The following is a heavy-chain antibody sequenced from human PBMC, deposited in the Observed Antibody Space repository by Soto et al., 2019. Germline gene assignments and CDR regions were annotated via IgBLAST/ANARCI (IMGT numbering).Heavy chain of an antibody. CDR3: AAGGMATVTTFDY. CDR1: GFTFTSSA. D-gene: IGHD4-4*01. V-gene: IGHV1-58*01. J-gene: IGHJ4*02. Sequence: SVKVSCKASGFTFTSSAVQWVRQARGQRLEWIGWIVVGSGNTNYAQKFQERVTITRDMSTSTAYMELSSLRSEDTAVYYCAAGGMATVTTFDYWGQGTLVTVYS. CDR2: IVVGSGNT.